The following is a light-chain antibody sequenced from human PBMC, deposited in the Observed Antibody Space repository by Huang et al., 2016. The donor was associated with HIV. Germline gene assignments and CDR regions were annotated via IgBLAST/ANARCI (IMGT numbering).Light chain of an antibody. CDR3: QQYNNWPPGT. CDR1: QSITSN. CDR2: AAS. V-gene: IGKV3-15*01. J-gene: IGKJ1*01. Sequence: EIVMTQSPATLSVSPGERATRSCRASQSITSNLAWYQQKPGKAPRHLIYAASTRANGIPARFRGSGSGTEFTLSISSLQSEDFAVYYCQQYNNWPPGTFGKGTKVEIK.